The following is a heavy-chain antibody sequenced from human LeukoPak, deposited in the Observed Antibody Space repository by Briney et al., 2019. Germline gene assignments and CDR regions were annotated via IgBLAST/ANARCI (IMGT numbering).Heavy chain of an antibody. CDR3: ALVSLYSSSWYGDY. CDR1: GFTVSSNY. Sequence: GGSLRLSCAASGFTVSSNYMSWVRQAPGKGLEWVSVIYSGGSTYYADSVKGRFTISRDISKNTLFLQMNSLRAEDTALYYCALVSLYSSSWYGDYWGQGTLVTVSS. D-gene: IGHD6-13*01. CDR2: IYSGGST. V-gene: IGHV3-53*01. J-gene: IGHJ4*02.